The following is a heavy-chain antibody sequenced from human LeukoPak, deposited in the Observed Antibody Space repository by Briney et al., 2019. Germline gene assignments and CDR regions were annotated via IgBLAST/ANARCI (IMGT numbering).Heavy chain of an antibody. CDR3: AKDGPYGSGSYYTPVY. CDR2: ISYDGSNK. V-gene: IGHV3-30*18. Sequence: GRSLRLSCAASGFTFSSYGMHWVRQAPGKGLEWVAVISYDGSNKYYADSVKGRFTISRDNSKNTLYLQMNSLRAEDTAVYYCAKDGPYGSGSYYTPVYWGQGTLVTVSS. D-gene: IGHD3-10*01. J-gene: IGHJ4*02. CDR1: GFTFSSYG.